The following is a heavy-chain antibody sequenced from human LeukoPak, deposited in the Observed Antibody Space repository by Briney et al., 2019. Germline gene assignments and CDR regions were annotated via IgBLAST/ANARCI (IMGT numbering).Heavy chain of an antibody. D-gene: IGHD4-17*01. CDR2: LNWNGGSP. J-gene: IGHJ2*01. CDR1: GFTFDYYG. Sequence: AGGSLRLSCAASGFTFDYYGMSWVRQAPGKGLEGVSGLNWNGGSPGYADSMKGRFTVSRDNVKNSLFLQMDSLRAEDTALYYCARSMTTVTTRSFDLWGRGTLVTVSS. CDR3: ARSMTTVTTRSFDL. V-gene: IGHV3-20*04.